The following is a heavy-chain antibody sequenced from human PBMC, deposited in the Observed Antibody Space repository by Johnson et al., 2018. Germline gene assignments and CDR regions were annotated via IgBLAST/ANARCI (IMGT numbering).Heavy chain of an antibody. J-gene: IGHJ6*03. Sequence: VQLVESGGGLVQPGRSLRLSCVASGFTFDDYALHWVRPAPGKGLEWLSGINWNSGSIDSADSVKGRFTISRDNAKNSLYLQMNSLRPEDTALYYCAKDMEGPYYYYYMDVCGKGTTVTVSS. CDR1: GFTFDDYA. CDR3: AKDMEGPYYYYYMDV. CDR2: INWNSGSI. V-gene: IGHV3-9*01. D-gene: IGHD3-3*01.